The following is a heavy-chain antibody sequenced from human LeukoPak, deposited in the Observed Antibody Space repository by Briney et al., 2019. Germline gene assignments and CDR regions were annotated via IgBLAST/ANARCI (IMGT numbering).Heavy chain of an antibody. J-gene: IGHJ4*02. CDR1: GYTFTSYA. Sequence: GASVKVSCKASGYTFTSYAMHWVRQAPGQRLEWMGWINAGNGNTKYSQKFQGRVTITRDTSASTAYMELSSLRSEDTAVYYCAREKLTFGGVDYWGQGTLVTVSS. D-gene: IGHD3-16*01. CDR2: INAGNGNT. CDR3: AREKLTFGGVDY. V-gene: IGHV1-3*01.